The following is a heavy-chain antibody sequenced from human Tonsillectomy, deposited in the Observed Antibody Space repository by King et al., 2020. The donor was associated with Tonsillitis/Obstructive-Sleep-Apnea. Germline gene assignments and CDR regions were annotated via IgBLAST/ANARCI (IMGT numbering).Heavy chain of an antibody. D-gene: IGHD3-3*01. CDR1: GGPISSYY. CDR3: ARGDGNDFWSGYYRLGRQHPDYYYYMDV. Sequence: VQLQESGPGLVKPSETLSLTCTVSGGPISSYYWSWIRQPPGKGLEWIGYIYYSGSTNYNPSLKSRVTISVDTSKNQFSLKLSSVTAADTAVYYCARGDGNDFWSGYYRLGRQHPDYYYYMDVWGKGTTVTVSS. V-gene: IGHV4-59*01. CDR2: IYYSGST. J-gene: IGHJ6*03.